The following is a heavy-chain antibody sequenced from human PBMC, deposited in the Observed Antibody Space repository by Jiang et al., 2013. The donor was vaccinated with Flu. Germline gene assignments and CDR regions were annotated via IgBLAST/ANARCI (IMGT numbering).Heavy chain of an antibody. Sequence: LVKPSQTLSLTCTGLWWLHQQWWLLLELDPPAPREGPGVDWVHLLQWEHLLQPSLKSRVTISVDTSKNQFSLKLSSVTAADTAVYYCARVGIYRGINYYDSSGYYPDYWGQGTLVTVSS. V-gene: IGHV4-31*03. CDR1: WLHQQWWLL. CDR3: ARVGIYRGINYYDSSGYYPDY. D-gene: IGHD3-22*01. CDR2: LLQWEH. J-gene: IGHJ4*02.